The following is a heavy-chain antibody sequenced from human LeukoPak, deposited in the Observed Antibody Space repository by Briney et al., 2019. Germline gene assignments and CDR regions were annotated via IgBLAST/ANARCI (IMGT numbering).Heavy chain of an antibody. J-gene: IGHJ5*02. CDR1: GGSISSYY. D-gene: IGHD6-13*01. CDR3: ARHIAGIAAAGTESWFDL. Sequence: SETLSLTCTVSGGSISSYYWSWIRQPPGKGLEWIGYIYYSGSTNYNPSLKSRVTISVDTSKNQFSLKLSSVTAADTALYYCARHIAGIAAAGTESWFDLWGQGTLVTVSS. CDR2: IYYSGST. V-gene: IGHV4-59*08.